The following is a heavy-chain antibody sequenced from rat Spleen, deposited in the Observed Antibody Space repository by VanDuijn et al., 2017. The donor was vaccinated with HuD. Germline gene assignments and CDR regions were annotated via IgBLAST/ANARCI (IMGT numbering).Heavy chain of an antibody. CDR2: IRAGADTT. D-gene: IGHD4-1*01. CDR3: TTYGGLRNWFAY. J-gene: IGHJ3*01. Sequence: EVQLVESGGGLVQPGRSLKLSCSVSGFTFSDYVMAWVRQAPTKGLEWIASIRAGADTTYYRDSVKGRFTVSRDDAKSTLHLQMDSLRSEDTATYYCTTYGGLRNWFAYWGQGTLVTVSS. CDR1: GFTFSDYV. V-gene: IGHV5-27*01.